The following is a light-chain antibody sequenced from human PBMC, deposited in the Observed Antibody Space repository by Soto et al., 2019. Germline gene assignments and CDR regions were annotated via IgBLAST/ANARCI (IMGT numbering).Light chain of an antibody. CDR1: QSFSSY. CDR3: QQSHTTPTT. Sequence: DIQMTQSPSSLSASVGDRVTITCRARQSFSSYLNWYQKKPGKAPQLLIYAASSLQNGVTSRFSGSGAGTDLTLTISSLQAEDIATYCCQQSHTTPTTFGQGTRVDI. CDR2: AAS. J-gene: IGKJ5*01. V-gene: IGKV1-39*01.